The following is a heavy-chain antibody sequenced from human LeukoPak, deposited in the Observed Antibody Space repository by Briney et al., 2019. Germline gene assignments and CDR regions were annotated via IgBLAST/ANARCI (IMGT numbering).Heavy chain of an antibody. CDR1: GFMFSNFA. Sequence: PGGSLRLSCAASGFMFSNFAIRWVRQVPGKWLEWVSSIDGSGDKTHYPGSVRGRFTVSRDNTQNTLYLQMNSLKAEDTATYFCAKVQFNWGPIDYWGQGTPVIVSS. J-gene: IGHJ4*02. CDR3: AKVQFNWGPIDY. V-gene: IGHV3-23*01. D-gene: IGHD7-27*01. CDR2: IDGSGDKT.